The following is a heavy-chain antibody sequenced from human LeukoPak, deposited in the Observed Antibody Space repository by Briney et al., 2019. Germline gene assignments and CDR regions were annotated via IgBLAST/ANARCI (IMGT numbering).Heavy chain of an antibody. D-gene: IGHD4-11*01. Sequence: GGSLRLSCVASGFPFSSYWMSWVRQAPGKGPEWVASIKQDGSEKFYVDSVKGRFTISKDNAKNSLYLQMNSLRAEDTAVYYCAREDHSKYEYWGQGTLVTVSS. J-gene: IGHJ4*02. CDR1: GFPFSSYW. CDR3: AREDHSKYEY. CDR2: IKQDGSEK. V-gene: IGHV3-7*01.